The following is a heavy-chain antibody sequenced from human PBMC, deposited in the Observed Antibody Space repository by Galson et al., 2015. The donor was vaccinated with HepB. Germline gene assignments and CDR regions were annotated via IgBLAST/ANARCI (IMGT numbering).Heavy chain of an antibody. CDR1: GYTFSTYA. J-gene: IGHJ3*02. D-gene: IGHD2-15*01. V-gene: IGHV3-30-3*01. CDR3: ARSATDVYCSGGSCYGSSAFDI. Sequence: SLRLSCAASGYTFSTYAMHWVRQAPGKGLEWVAVISYDGSNKYYADSVKGRFTITRDNSTNTLYLQMNSLRAEDTAVYYCARSATDVYCSGGSCYGSSAFDIWGQGTMVTVSS. CDR2: ISYDGSNK.